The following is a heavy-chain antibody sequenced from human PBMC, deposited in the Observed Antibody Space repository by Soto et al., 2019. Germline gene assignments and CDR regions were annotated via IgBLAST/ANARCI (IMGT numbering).Heavy chain of an antibody. Sequence: EVQLLESGGGLVQPGGSLRLSCVASGFTFSRYVMSWVRQAPGKGLEWVSTINSNGDSTYYADSVKGRFTISRDNSKTSLYLQMNSLRAEDTAVYYCARVPDLDYCSRTSCLYYFDYWGQGPLVTVSS. CDR1: GFTFSRYV. V-gene: IGHV3-23*01. D-gene: IGHD2-2*01. CDR2: INSNGDST. CDR3: ARVPDLDYCSRTSCLYYFDY. J-gene: IGHJ4*02.